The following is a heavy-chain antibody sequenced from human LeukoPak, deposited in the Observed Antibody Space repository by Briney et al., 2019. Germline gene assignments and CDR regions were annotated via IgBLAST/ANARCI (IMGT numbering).Heavy chain of an antibody. D-gene: IGHD5-18*01. CDR1: GGTFSSYA. CDR3: ARDRSWLLGYSSFDYFDY. J-gene: IGHJ4*02. Sequence: SVKVSCKASGGTFSSYAISWVRQAPGQGLEWMGRIIPILGIANYAQKFQGRVTITADKSTGTAYMELSSLRSEDTAVYYCARDRSWLLGYSSFDYFDYWGQGTLVTVSS. V-gene: IGHV1-69*04. CDR2: IIPILGIA.